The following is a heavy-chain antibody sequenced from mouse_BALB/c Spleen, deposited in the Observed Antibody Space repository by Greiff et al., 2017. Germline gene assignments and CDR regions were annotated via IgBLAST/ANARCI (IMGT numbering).Heavy chain of an antibody. V-gene: IGHV5-9-3*01. D-gene: IGHD1-1*01. Sequence: EVQGVESGGGLVKPGGSLKLSCAASGFTFSSYAMSWVRQTPEKRLEWVATISSGGSYTYYPDSVKGRFTISRDNAKNTLYLQMSSLRSEDTAMYYCARHTTVVVDYWGQGTTLTVSS. CDR2: ISSGGSYT. J-gene: IGHJ2*01. CDR3: ARHTTVVVDY. CDR1: GFTFSSYA.